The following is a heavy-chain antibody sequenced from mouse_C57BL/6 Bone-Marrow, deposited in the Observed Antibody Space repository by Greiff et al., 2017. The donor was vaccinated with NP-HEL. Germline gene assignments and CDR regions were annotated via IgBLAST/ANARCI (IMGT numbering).Heavy chain of an antibody. V-gene: IGHV1-69*01. J-gene: IGHJ2*01. CDR2: IDPSDSYT. CDR1: GYTFTSYW. CDR3: ASRDYYGSFDY. Sequence: QVQLQQPGAELVMPGASVKLSCKASGYTFTSYWMHWVKQRPGQGLEWIGEIDPSDSYTNYNQKFKGKSTLTVDKSSSTAYMQLSSLTSEDSAVYYCASRDYYGSFDYWGQGTTLTVSS. D-gene: IGHD1-1*01.